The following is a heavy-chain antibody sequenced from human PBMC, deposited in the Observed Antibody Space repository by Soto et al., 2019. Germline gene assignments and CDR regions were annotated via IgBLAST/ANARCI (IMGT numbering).Heavy chain of an antibody. CDR2: IYWNDEQ. V-gene: IGHV2-5*01. J-gene: IGHJ6*02. D-gene: IGHD6-13*01. CDR1: GFSLTSGVVA. CDR3: AHRLPGPSGYDV. Sequence: QITLKESRPTLVKPTQTLTLTCTFSGFSLTSGVVAVGWIRQPPGEALEWLALIYWNDEQYYNASLRNRLTITRDTSKNQVVLTMTNMDPVDTATYYCAHRLPGPSGYDVWGQGTTVTVSS.